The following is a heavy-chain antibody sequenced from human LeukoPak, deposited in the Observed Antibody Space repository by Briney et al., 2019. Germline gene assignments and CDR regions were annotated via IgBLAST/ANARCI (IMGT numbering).Heavy chain of an antibody. D-gene: IGHD3-10*01. Sequence: SETLSLTCAVYGGSFSGYYWSWIRQPPGKGLEWIGEINHSGSTNYNPSLKSRVTISVDTSKNQFSLKLGSVTAADTAVYYCARSQGHGSGSPFDYWGQGTLVTVSS. V-gene: IGHV4-34*01. J-gene: IGHJ4*02. CDR3: ARSQGHGSGSPFDY. CDR1: GGSFSGYY. CDR2: INHSGST.